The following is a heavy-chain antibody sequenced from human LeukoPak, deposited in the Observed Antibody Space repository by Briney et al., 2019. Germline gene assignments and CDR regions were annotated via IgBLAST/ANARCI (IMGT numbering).Heavy chain of an antibody. D-gene: IGHD3-10*01. CDR3: VRGPYGSGISNWFDP. CDR2: IYYSGDT. J-gene: IGHJ5*02. Sequence: MHSETLSLTCTVSDGAIAGYSWSWIRQPPGKGLEWIGYIYYSGDTNYNPSLQSRVTVSVDTSKNQFSLKLTSVTAADTAVYYCVRGPYGSGISNWFDPWGRGTLVIVSS. V-gene: IGHV4-59*01. CDR1: DGAIAGYS.